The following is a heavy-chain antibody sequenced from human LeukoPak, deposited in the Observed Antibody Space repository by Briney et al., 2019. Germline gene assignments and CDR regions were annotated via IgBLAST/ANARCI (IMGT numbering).Heavy chain of an antibody. Sequence: PGGSLRLSCVGSAFTFSSYAMSWVRQAPGKGLEWVSAIVGSGTNTYYADSVKGRITISRDNSKNTVYLQMNSLRADDTAVYYCAKDSTIFGANTHFDYWGQGTLVTVSS. D-gene: IGHD3-3*01. J-gene: IGHJ4*02. CDR2: IVGSGTNT. CDR1: AFTFSSYA. V-gene: IGHV3-23*01. CDR3: AKDSTIFGANTHFDY.